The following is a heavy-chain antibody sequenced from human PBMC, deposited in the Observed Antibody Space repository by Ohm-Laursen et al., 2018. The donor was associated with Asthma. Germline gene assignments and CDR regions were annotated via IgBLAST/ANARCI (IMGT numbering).Heavy chain of an antibody. Sequence: SLRLSCTASGFSVSRHFMNWIRQGPEKGLEWVSDIYPGGATFYADSVKGRFTISRDDSKNTLNLQMSSLRGDDTAVYYCARRTGVDAFDMWGQGTTVIVSS. CDR3: ARRTGVDAFDM. V-gene: IGHV3-53*01. CDR2: IYPGGAT. CDR1: GFSVSRHF. D-gene: IGHD1-1*01. J-gene: IGHJ3*02.